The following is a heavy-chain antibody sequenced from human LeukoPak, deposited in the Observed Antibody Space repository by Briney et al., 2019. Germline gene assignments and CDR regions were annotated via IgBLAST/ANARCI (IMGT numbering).Heavy chain of an antibody. J-gene: IGHJ1*01. D-gene: IGHD2-21*01. Sequence: PSETLSLTCTVSGGSISSYYWSWIRQPPGKGLEWIGYIFDSGSTNYNPSLKSRVTISVDTSKNEFSLKLSSVTAADTAVYYCAQKAPYSPAYSQHWGQGTLVTVSS. CDR3: AQKAPYSPAYSQH. V-gene: IGHV4-59*01. CDR1: GGSISSYY. CDR2: IFDSGST.